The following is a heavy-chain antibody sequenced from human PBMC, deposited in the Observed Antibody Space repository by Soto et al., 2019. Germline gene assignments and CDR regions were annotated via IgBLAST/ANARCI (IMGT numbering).Heavy chain of an antibody. CDR2: ISYDGSNK. Sequence: QVQLVESGGGVVQPGRSLRLSCAASGFTFSSYAMHWVRQAPGKGLEWVAVISYDGSNKYYADSVKGRFTISRDNSKNTLYLQMNSLRAEDTAVYYCARGTEQYGVVTATHYWGQGTLVTVSS. J-gene: IGHJ4*02. V-gene: IGHV3-30-3*01. CDR1: GFTFSSYA. CDR3: ARGTEQYGVVTATHY. D-gene: IGHD2-21*02.